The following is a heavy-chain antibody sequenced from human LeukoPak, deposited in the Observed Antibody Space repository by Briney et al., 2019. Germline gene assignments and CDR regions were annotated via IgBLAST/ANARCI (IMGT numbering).Heavy chain of an antibody. CDR2: INPNSGGT. V-gene: IGHV1-2*02. CDR3: ARDLVSSGYGY. J-gene: IGHJ4*02. Sequence: ASVKVSCKASGYTFTGYYMHWVRQAPGQGLEWMGWINPNSGGTNYAQKFQGRVTMTRDTFISTAYMELGRLRSDDTAVYYCARDLVSSGYGYWGQGTLVTVSS. D-gene: IGHD3-22*01. CDR1: GYTFTGYY.